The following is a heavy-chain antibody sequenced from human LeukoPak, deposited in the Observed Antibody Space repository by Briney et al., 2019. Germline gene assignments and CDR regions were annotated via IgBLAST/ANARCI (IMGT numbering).Heavy chain of an antibody. Sequence: GGSLTLSCAASGFTFSDYYMSWIRQAPGKGLEWLSYIYCSGSTIYHTDSVKGRLTISRDNAKNSLYLQMNSLRAEDTAVYYCARVYCMPYYYYIDVWGKGTTVTVSS. CDR3: ARVYCMPYYYYIDV. CDR1: GFTFSDYY. J-gene: IGHJ6*03. CDR2: IYCSGSTI. V-gene: IGHV3-11*04. D-gene: IGHD2-8*01.